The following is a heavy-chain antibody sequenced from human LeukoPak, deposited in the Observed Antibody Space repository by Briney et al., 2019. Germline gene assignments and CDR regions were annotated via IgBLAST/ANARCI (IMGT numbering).Heavy chain of an antibody. Sequence: SETLSLTCTVSGGSISSYYWSWVRQPPGKGLEWIGYIYYSGNTNYSPSLKSRVTISVDTSKNQFSLKSSSVTAADTAVYYCAREAGSDSSGYYYRNSDLWGRGTLVTVSS. CDR1: GGSISSYY. D-gene: IGHD3-22*01. V-gene: IGHV4-59*01. CDR2: IYYSGNT. J-gene: IGHJ2*01. CDR3: AREAGSDSSGYYYRNSDL.